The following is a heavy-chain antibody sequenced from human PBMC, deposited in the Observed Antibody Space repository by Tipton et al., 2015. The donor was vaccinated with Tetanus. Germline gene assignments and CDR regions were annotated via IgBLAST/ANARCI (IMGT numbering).Heavy chain of an antibody. J-gene: IGHJ6*02. CDR2: IYYTGST. V-gene: IGHV4-61*08. Sequence: TLSLTCTVSGGSITNGGYYWSWIRQHPGKGLEWIGYIYYTGSTNYNPSLKSGVTISLDTSKNQFSLKLTSVSAADTAVYYCARLTGHSMDVVDYYYFGMDVWGQGTKVTVSS. D-gene: IGHD2-21*01. CDR1: GGSITNGGYY. CDR3: ARLTGHSMDVVDYYYFGMDV.